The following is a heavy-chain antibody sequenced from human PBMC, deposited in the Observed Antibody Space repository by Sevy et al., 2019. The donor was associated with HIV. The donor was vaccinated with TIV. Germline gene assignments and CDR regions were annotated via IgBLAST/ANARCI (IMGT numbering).Heavy chain of an antibody. V-gene: IGHV3-23*01. CDR2: ISGSGGST. J-gene: IGHJ6*02. CDR3: AKGDRSFYGMDV. CDR1: GFTFSTYA. Sequence: GGSLRLSCLASGFTFSTYAMNWLRQAPGKGLEWVSAISGSGGSTYYAESVKGRFTISRDKSKNTLYLQMNSLRVGDTAVYYCAKGDRSFYGMDVWGQGTTVTVSS.